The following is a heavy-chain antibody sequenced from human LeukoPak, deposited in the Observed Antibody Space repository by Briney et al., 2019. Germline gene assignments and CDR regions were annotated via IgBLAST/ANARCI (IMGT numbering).Heavy chain of an antibody. D-gene: IGHD2-2*02. J-gene: IGHJ6*03. V-gene: IGHV4-4*07. CDR2: IYTSGST. Sequence: KPSETLSLTCTVSGGSISSYYWSWIRQPPGKGLEWIGRIYTSGSTNYNPSLKSRVTMSVDTSKNQFSLKLSSVTAADTAVYYCARVKGYCSSTSCYSYYYYMDVWGKGTTVTVSS. CDR1: GGSISSYY. CDR3: ARVKGYCSSTSCYSYYYYMDV.